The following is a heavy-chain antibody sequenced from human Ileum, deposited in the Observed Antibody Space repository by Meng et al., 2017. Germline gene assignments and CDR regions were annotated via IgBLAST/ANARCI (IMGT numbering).Heavy chain of an antibody. V-gene: IGHV4-4*02. J-gene: IGHJ5*02. CDR2: IYHSGTT. CDR3: ATRDHDSSPFDP. CDR1: GGSGGTFSSATW. Sequence: QMQVEESGPGLVKPAGTLSLTCPVSGGSGGTFSSATWWSWVRQSPGKGLEWIGEIYHSGTTTDYNPSFKSRVTISVDQSKNQFSLRLSSVTAADTAVYYCATRDHDSSPFDPWGQGTLVTVSS. D-gene: IGHD3-22*01.